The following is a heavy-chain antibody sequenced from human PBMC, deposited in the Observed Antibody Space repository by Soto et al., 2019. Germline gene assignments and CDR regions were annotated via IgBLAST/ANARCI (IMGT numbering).Heavy chain of an antibody. Sequence: GAPVKVSCKASGYTFTSYGISWGRQAPEQGLEWMGWISDYNGNTNYAQKVQGRVTMTTDTSTSTAYMELRSLRSDDTAVYYCAREQWLVQHYYYGMDVWGQGTTVTVSS. CDR1: GYTFTSYG. CDR3: AREQWLVQHYYYGMDV. J-gene: IGHJ6*02. V-gene: IGHV1-18*01. D-gene: IGHD6-19*01. CDR2: ISDYNGNT.